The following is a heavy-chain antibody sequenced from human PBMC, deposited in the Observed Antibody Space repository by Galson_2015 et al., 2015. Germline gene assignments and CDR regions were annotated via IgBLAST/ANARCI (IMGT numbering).Heavy chain of an antibody. V-gene: IGHV3-15*01. Sequence: SLRLSCAASGLTFSNVWMSWVRQAPGKGLEWVGRIRSKTDGGTTDYAAPVKGRFTISRDDSKNTLYLRMNSLKTEDTAVYYCATGLYSSGLAWGQGTLVTVSS. CDR3: ATGLYSSGLA. J-gene: IGHJ5*02. CDR1: GLTFSNVW. D-gene: IGHD6-19*01. CDR2: IRSKTDGGTT.